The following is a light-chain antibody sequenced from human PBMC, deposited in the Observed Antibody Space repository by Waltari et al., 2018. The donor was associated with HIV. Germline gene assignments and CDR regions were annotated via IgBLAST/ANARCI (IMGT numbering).Light chain of an antibody. J-gene: IGKJ1*01. CDR1: QAIGNS. CDR2: AAS. Sequence: DIQMTQSPSSLSASVGDRVTITCRASQAIGNSLAWHQQQPGKAPRLLVFAASRLESEVPSRFSGAGSGTDYTLTISSLQPEDFATYYCQQYYNNPWTFGQGTKVDIK. CDR3: QQYYNNPWT. V-gene: IGKV1-NL1*01.